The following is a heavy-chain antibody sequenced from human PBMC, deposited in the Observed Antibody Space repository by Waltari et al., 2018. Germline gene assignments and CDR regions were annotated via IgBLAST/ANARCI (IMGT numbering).Heavy chain of an antibody. CDR3: ATVTDYYDSSGYSAGTY. D-gene: IGHD3-22*01. Sequence: QVQLQESGPGLGKPSETLSLNCTVPVGTISSYYCSWIRPPAGKGLEWIGRIYTSGSTNYNPSLKSRVTMSVDTSKNQFSLKLSSVTAADTAVYYCATVTDYYDSSGYSAGTYWGQGTLVTVSS. CDR2: IYTSGST. CDR1: VGTISSYY. V-gene: IGHV4-4*07. J-gene: IGHJ4*02.